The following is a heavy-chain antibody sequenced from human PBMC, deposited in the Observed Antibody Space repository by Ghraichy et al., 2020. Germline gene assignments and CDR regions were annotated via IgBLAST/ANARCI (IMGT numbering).Heavy chain of an antibody. V-gene: IGHV5-51*01. J-gene: IGHJ4*02. CDR3: ATGPRIEFRQWTFDS. D-gene: IGHD1-26*01. CDR2: IYPDDSDT. Sequence: GESLNISCKGSGDSFTSYWIGWVRQMPGKGLEWMGVIYPDDSDTRYSPSFQGQVTISADTSISTAYLQWSSLKASDTALYYCATGPRIEFRQWTFDSWGQGTLVIVSS. CDR1: GDSFTSYW.